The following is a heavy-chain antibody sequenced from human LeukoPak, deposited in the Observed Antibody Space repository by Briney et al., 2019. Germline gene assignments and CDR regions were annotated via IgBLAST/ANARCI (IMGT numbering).Heavy chain of an antibody. CDR2: ISGSGGST. J-gene: IGHJ3*02. V-gene: IGHV3-23*01. D-gene: IGHD3-22*01. CDR1: GFTFSDYY. Sequence: GGSLRLSCAASGFTFSDYYMSWIRQAPGKGLEWVSAISGSGGSTYYADSVKGRFTISRDNSKNTLYLQMNSLRAEDTAVYYCAKDGYYYDSSLLAFDIWGQGTMVTVSS. CDR3: AKDGYYYDSSLLAFDI.